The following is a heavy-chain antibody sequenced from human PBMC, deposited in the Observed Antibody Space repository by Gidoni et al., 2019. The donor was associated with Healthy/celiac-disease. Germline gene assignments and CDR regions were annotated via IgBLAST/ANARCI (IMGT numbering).Heavy chain of an antibody. CDR2: IIPIFGTA. J-gene: IGHJ6*02. D-gene: IGHD4-17*01. V-gene: IGHV1-69*19. CDR1: GGTFSSYA. CDR3: ARGRYGTTVVTPPYYGMDV. Sequence: QVQLVQSGAEVKKPGSSVKVSCKASGGTFSSYAISWVRQAPGQGLEWMGGIIPIFGTANYAQKFQGRVTITADESTSTAYMELSSLRSEDTAVYYCARGRYGTTVVTPPYYGMDVWGQGTTVTVSS.